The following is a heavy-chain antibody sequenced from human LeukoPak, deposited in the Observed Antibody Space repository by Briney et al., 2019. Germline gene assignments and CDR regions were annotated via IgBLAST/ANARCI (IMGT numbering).Heavy chain of an antibody. CDR2: IYTSGNT. J-gene: IGHJ4*02. Sequence: SETLSLTCTVSGGSISSYFCSWIRQPAGKGLEWIGRIYTSGNTNYNPSLKSRVTMSLDTSKNQFSLRLSSVTAADTAVYYCARDPGGDSRPEMIWSQGTLVTVSS. V-gene: IGHV4-4*07. D-gene: IGHD3-22*01. CDR1: GGSISSYF. CDR3: ARDPGGDSRPEMI.